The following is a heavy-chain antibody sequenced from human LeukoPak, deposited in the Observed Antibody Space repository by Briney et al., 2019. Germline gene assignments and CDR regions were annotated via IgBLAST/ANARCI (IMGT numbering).Heavy chain of an antibody. CDR1: GGSISSGGYY. D-gene: IGHD2-21*02. V-gene: IGHV4-31*03. CDR3: AREWHCGGDCYSYAFDI. J-gene: IGHJ3*02. CDR2: IYYSGST. Sequence: SETLSLTCTVSGGSISSGGYYWSWIRQHPRKGLEWIGYIYYSGSTYYNPSLKSRVTISVDTSKNQFSLKLSSVTAADTAVYYCAREWHCGGDCYSYAFDIWGQGTMVTVSS.